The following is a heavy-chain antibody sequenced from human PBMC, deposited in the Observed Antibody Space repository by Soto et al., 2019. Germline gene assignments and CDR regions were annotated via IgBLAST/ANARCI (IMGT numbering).Heavy chain of an antibody. J-gene: IGHJ6*02. CDR1: GYTFTAYS. D-gene: IGHD3-10*01. V-gene: IGHV1-2*04. CDR2: INPNSGGT. Sequence: ASVKVSCKASGYTFTAYSMHWVRQAPGQGLEWMGWINPNSGGTNYAQKFQGWVTMTRDTSISTAYMELSRLRSDDTAVYYCARSTYYYGSGSYSETDYYYGMDVWGQGTTVTVSS. CDR3: ARSTYYYGSGSYSETDYYYGMDV.